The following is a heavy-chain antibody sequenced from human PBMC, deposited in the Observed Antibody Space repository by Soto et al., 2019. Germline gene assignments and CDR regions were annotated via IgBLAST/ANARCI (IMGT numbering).Heavy chain of an antibody. V-gene: IGHV3-30*04. CDR2: VSNDGSNT. CDR1: GFTLSRFV. Sequence: QVHLEESGGGVVQPGRSLRLSCVGSGFTLSRFVLHWVRQAPGKGLEWVAVVSNDGSNTYYADSVKGRFTISRDNSMSTLYLQMNSRRREDTALYYCARGHMDVWGRGTTVIVSS. J-gene: IGHJ6*02. CDR3: ARGHMDV.